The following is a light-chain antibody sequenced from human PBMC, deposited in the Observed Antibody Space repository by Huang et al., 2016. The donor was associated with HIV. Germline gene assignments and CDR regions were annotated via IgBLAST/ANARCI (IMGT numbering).Light chain of an antibody. CDR1: PSVNSNY. V-gene: IGKV3D-20*01. CDR3: QQYGNSPWT. J-gene: IGKJ1*01. Sequence: EIVLTQSPATLSLSPGERATLSCGASPSVNSNYLAWSQQKPGLAPRLLIYDASSRAPGTPDRFSGSESGTDFTLTITRLEPEDFAVYYCQQYGNSPWTFGQGTKVEIK. CDR2: DAS.